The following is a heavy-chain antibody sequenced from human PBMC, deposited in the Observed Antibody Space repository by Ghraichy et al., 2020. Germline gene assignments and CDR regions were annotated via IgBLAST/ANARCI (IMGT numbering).Heavy chain of an antibody. CDR2: IYHSGST. CDR1: GGSISSGDYY. CDR3: ARIIRVSFAVVSYFDY. Sequence: SETLSLTCTVSGGSISSGDYYWSWLRQPPGKGLEWIGYIYHSGSTYYNPSLKSRVTISVDTSKNQFSLKLSSMTAADTAVYYCARIIRVSFAVVSYFDYWGQGALVTVSS. J-gene: IGHJ4*02. V-gene: IGHV4-30-4*01. D-gene: IGHD3-3*01.